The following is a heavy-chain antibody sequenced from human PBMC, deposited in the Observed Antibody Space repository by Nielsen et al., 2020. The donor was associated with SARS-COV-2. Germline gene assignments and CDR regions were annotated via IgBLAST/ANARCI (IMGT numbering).Heavy chain of an antibody. V-gene: IGHV4-59*01. CDR1: DDSISDYY. J-gene: IGHJ4*02. D-gene: IGHD5-18*01. CDR3: ARDGRYSYGSGFDY. Sequence: SETLSLTCSVSDDSISDYYWTWVRQPPGRGLEWIGHISYNGNPNYSPSLESRVTISVDTARNQLSLGLNSVTAADTAVYYCARDGRYSYGSGFDYWGQGTLVTVSS. CDR2: ISYNGNP.